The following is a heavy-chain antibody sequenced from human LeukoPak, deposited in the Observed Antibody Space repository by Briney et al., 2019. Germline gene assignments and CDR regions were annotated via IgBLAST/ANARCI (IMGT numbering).Heavy chain of an antibody. CDR1: GYTLTELS. Sequence: ASVKVSCKVSGYTLTELSMHWVRQAPGKGLEWMGGFDPEDGETIHAQKFQGRVTMTEDTSTDTAYMELSSLRSEDTAVYYCATCSGGSCYGLNYYYYGMDVWGKGTTVTVSS. J-gene: IGHJ6*04. CDR3: ATCSGGSCYGLNYYYYGMDV. CDR2: FDPEDGET. D-gene: IGHD2-15*01. V-gene: IGHV1-24*01.